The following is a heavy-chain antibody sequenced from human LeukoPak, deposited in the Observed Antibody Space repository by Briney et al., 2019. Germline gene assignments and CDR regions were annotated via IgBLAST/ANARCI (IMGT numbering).Heavy chain of an antibody. CDR2: IRVDNGHT. CDR3: ARDWDYIVDY. J-gene: IGHJ4*02. Sequence: ASVKVSCKASGYMFANYGITWVRPAPGQGLEWVGWIRVDNGHTNHAQNFQGRVTMTTDTSTSTAYMEVRSLRPDDTAVYYCARDWDYIVDYWGQGTLVTVSS. V-gene: IGHV1-18*01. CDR1: GYMFANYG. D-gene: IGHD5-12*01.